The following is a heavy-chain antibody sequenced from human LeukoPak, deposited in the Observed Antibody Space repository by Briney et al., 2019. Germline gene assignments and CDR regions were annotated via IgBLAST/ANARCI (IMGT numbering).Heavy chain of an antibody. J-gene: IGHJ4*02. D-gene: IGHD3-22*01. CDR3: ARDGRQLIPWSIDYYDSSGYSDY. CDR1: GYTFTGYY. CDR2: INPNSGGT. Sequence: ASVKVSCKASGYTFTGYYMHWVRQAPGQGLEWMGWINPNSGGTNYAQKFQGWVTMTRDTSISTAYMELSRLRSDDTAVYYCARDGRQLIPWSIDYYDSSGYSDYWGQGTLVTVSS. V-gene: IGHV1-2*04.